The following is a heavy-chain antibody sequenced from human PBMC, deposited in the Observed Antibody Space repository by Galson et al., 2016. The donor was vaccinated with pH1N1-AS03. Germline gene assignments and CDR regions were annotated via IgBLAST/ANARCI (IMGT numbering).Heavy chain of an antibody. V-gene: IGHV3-9*01. CDR1: GFSFNDHA. J-gene: IGHJ3*02. CDR3: AKAERGGYYFRLTFEI. D-gene: IGHD3-22*01. CDR2: ISWDGSNT. Sequence: SLRLSCAASGFSFNDHALHWVRRAPGKGLEWVSGISWDGSNTDYADSVKGRFTVSRGNAKNSLYLQMNSLRPEDTALYYCAKAERGGYYFRLTFEIWGQGTMVTVSS.